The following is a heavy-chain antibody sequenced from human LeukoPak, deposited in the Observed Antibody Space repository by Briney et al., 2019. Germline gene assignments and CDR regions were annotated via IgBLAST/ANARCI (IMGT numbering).Heavy chain of an antibody. D-gene: IGHD6-25*01. J-gene: IGHJ4*02. Sequence: GGSLRLSCAASGFTFSSYSMNWVRQAPGKGLEWVSSISSNNNYIYYADSVKGRFTISRDNAKNSLYLQVNSLRAEDTAVYYCARQGQRLIIPYYFDYWGQGTLVTVSS. CDR1: GFTFSSYS. CDR2: ISSNNNYI. CDR3: ARQGQRLIIPYYFDY. V-gene: IGHV3-21*01.